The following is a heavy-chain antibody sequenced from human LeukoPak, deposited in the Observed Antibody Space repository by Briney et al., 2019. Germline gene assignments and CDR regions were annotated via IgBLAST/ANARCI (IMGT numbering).Heavy chain of an antibody. V-gene: IGHV4-59*08. Sequence: PSETLSLTCTVSGGSIRSYYWSWIRQPPGKGLEWIGYIYYSGSTNYNPSLKSRVTISVDTSKNQFSLKLSSVTAADTAVYYCARHRDILTGYRWFDPWGQGTLVTVSS. CDR2: IYYSGST. J-gene: IGHJ5*02. CDR1: GGSIRSYY. D-gene: IGHD3-9*01. CDR3: ARHRDILTGYRWFDP.